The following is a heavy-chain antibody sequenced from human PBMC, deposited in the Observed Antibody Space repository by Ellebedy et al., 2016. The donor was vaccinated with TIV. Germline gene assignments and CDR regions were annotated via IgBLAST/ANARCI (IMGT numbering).Heavy chain of an antibody. CDR3: VKGYGGDWTEGVNF. CDR1: GFTFDDYA. J-gene: IGHJ4*02. CDR2: LSWNSGSR. Sequence: PGGSLRLSCASSGFTFDDYAMRWVRQAPGKGLGWVSGLSWNSGSRGYADSLKGRFTISRDNAKNSLYLQMNSLSADDTAMYYCVKGYGGDWTEGVNFWGQGTLVTVSS. V-gene: IGHV3-9*01. D-gene: IGHD2-21*02.